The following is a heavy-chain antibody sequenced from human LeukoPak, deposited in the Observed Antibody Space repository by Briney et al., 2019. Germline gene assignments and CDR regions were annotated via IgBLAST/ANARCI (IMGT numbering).Heavy chain of an antibody. J-gene: IGHJ4*02. CDR2: IKHDGSQK. D-gene: IGHD1-26*01. V-gene: IGHV3-7*02. CDR3: TRARWELLSGDY. CDR1: GFTFSSYW. Sequence: GGSLRLSCAASGFTFSSYWMSWVRQAPGKGLEWVANIKHDGSQKYYVDSVKGRFTISRDNTKSSLYLQMNSVRAEDTAVYYCTRARWELLSGDYWGQGTLVTVSS.